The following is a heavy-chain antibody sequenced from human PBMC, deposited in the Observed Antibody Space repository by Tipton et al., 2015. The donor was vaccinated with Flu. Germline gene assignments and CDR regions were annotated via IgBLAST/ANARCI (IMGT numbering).Heavy chain of an antibody. D-gene: IGHD6-19*01. Sequence: QLVQSGGGLVQPGGSLRLSCAASGFTFSSYEMNWVRQAPGKGLEWVSYISSSGSTIYYADSVKGRFTISRDNAKNSLYLQMNSLRAEDTAVYYCAREQQWLNGDYWCQGTLVTVSS. J-gene: IGHJ4*02. V-gene: IGHV3-48*03. CDR3: AREQQWLNGDY. CDR2: ISSSGSTI. CDR1: GFTFSSYE.